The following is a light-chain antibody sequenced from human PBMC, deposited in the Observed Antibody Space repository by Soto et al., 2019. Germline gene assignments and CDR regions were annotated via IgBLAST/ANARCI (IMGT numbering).Light chain of an antibody. V-gene: IGKV1D-12*01. Sequence: DTPMTQSPSFVSASVGDRVTITCRASQGISSWLAWYQQEPGKAPKLLIDAASHLQSGVPSRFSGSGSGTHFSLTISSLQLEDFATYYCQQANSFPLTFGGGTKVEIK. CDR1: QGISSW. CDR3: QQANSFPLT. CDR2: AAS. J-gene: IGKJ4*01.